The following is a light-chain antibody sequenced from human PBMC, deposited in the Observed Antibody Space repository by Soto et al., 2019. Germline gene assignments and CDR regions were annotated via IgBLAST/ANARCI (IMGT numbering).Light chain of an antibody. CDR2: DTS. J-gene: IGKJ3*01. Sequence: EIVLTQSPGTLSLSPGERATLSCRASQSVGSNHLAWYQHRSGQAPRLLTYDTSIRATGIPDRFSGSGSGTDFTLTISRLEPEDFAVYFCQQCGSSPVTFGPGTKVDIK. CDR3: QQCGSSPVT. CDR1: QSVGSNH. V-gene: IGKV3-20*01.